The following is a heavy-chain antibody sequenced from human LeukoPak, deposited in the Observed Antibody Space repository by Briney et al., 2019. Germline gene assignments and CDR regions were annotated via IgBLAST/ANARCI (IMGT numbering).Heavy chain of an antibody. D-gene: IGHD2-8*01. Sequence: GGSLRLSCAASGFSFSDSAIHWVRQASGKGLEWVGRIRDKGYGHATAYAASVKGRFTLSRDDSRNTAYLQMDSLKTEDTALYYCTTPNEGNWFDPWGQGTLVTVSS. CDR1: GFSFSDSA. CDR3: TTPNEGNWFDP. V-gene: IGHV3-73*01. CDR2: IRDKGYGHAT. J-gene: IGHJ5*02.